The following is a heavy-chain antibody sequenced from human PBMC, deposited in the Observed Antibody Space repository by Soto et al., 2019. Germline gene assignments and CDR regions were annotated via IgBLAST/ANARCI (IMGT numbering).Heavy chain of an antibody. D-gene: IGHD3-3*02. V-gene: IGHV4-39*01. J-gene: IGHJ5*02. Sequence: PSETLSLTCTASGDSIISSDFYWGWVRQPPGKGLEWVGSIFYLGSSYYNPSLKSRVTMSVDTSKNQFSLRLRSVTAADTALYFCARHSLALRKNNWFDPRGQGIMVTVSS. CDR3: ARHSLALRKNNWFDP. CDR2: IFYLGSS. CDR1: GDSIISSDFY.